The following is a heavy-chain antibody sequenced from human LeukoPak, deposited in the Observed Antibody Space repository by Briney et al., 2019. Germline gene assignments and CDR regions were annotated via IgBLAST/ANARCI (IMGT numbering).Heavy chain of an antibody. CDR3: ARWFGVDY. CDR2: IYSGGST. CDR1: GFTVSSNY. J-gene: IGHJ4*02. D-gene: IGHD3-10*01. Sequence: PGGSLRPSCAASGFTVSSNYMSWVRQAPGKGLEWVSVIYSGGSTYYADSVKGRFTISRDNSKNTLYLQMNSLRAEDTAVYYCARWFGVDYWGQGTLVTVSS. V-gene: IGHV3-53*01.